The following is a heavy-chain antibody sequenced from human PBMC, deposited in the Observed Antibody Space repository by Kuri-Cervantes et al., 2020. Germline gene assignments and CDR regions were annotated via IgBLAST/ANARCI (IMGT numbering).Heavy chain of an antibody. V-gene: IGHV1-69*06. CDR3: ATAVFTGYYYMDV. CDR1: GVTFSSYA. Sequence: SVKVSCKAPGVTFSSYAISWVRQAPGQGLEWMGGIIPIFGTANYAQKFQGRVTITADKSTSTAYMELSSLRSEDTAVYYCATAVFTGYYYMDVWGKGTTVTVSS. J-gene: IGHJ6*03. CDR2: IIPIFGTA. D-gene: IGHD4-11*01.